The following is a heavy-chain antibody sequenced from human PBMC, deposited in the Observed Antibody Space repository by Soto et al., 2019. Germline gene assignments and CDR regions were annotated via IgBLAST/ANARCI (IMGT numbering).Heavy chain of an antibody. CDR2: IIPIFGTA. D-gene: IGHD5-18*01. J-gene: IGHJ4*02. V-gene: IGHV1-69*01. Sequence: QVQLVXSGAEVXXPGXXXXXSXXASGGTFSSYAISWVRQAPGQGLEWMGGIIPIFGTANYAQKFQGRVTITADESTNTAYMELSSLRSEDTAVYYCQTNRGGDTAMVTWGQGTLVTVSS. CDR3: QTNRGGDTAMVT. CDR1: GGTFSSYA.